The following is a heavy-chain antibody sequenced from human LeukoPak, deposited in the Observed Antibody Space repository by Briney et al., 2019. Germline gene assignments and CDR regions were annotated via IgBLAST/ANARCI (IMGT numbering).Heavy chain of an antibody. CDR3: ARGQTTVTN. CDR1: GFTFSSYA. Sequence: GGSLRLSCAASGFTFSSYAMSWVRQAPGKGLEWVANIKQDGSEKYYVDSVKGRFTISRGNAKNSLYLQMNSLRAEDTAVYFCARGQTTVTNWGQGTLVTVSS. CDR2: IKQDGSEK. D-gene: IGHD4-17*01. J-gene: IGHJ4*02. V-gene: IGHV3-7*03.